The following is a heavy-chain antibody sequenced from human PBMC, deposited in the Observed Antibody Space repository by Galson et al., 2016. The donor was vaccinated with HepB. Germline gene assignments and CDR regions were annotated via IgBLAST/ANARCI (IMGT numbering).Heavy chain of an antibody. Sequence: SVKVSCKVSGYTRTNLSMHWVRQAPGKGLEWMGGFDPEDIDTIYAQKFQGRVIMTEDTSTDTAYMVLSSLRSEDTAVYYCTTPDYGDYYSFDIWGQGTMVTVSS. J-gene: IGHJ3*02. CDR2: FDPEDIDT. CDR3: TTPDYGDYYSFDI. D-gene: IGHD4-17*01. CDR1: GYTRTNLS. V-gene: IGHV1-24*01.